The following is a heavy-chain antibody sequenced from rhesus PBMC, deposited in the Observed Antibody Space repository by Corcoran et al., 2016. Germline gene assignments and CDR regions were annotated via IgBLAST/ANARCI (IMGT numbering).Heavy chain of an antibody. CDR1: GFTFSSDG. Sequence: EVQLVETGGGLGQPGGSQRLSCAGSGFTFSSDGMLWVRQAPGKWQEWLSAINSGVGSTYYVDSVKGRFTISRDNSKNTLSLQMNSLRAEDTAMYYCAKEEGIYTHYFDYWGQGVLVTVSS. CDR3: AKEEGIYTHYFDY. V-gene: IGHV3S5*01. D-gene: IGHD3S6*01. J-gene: IGHJ4*01. CDR2: INSGVGST.